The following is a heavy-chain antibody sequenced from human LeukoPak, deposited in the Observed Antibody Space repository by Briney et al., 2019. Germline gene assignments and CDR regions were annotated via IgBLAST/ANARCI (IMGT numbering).Heavy chain of an antibody. CDR2: IKQDASEI. V-gene: IGHV3-7*01. J-gene: IGHJ6*02. Sequence: GGSLRLSCAASGLTFSTYWMNWVRQAPGKGLEWVANIKQDASEIYYVDSVKGRFTISRDNAKNSLYLQMNSLRAEDTAVYYCVRAMDVWGQGTTVTVSS. CDR3: VRAMDV. CDR1: GLTFSTYW.